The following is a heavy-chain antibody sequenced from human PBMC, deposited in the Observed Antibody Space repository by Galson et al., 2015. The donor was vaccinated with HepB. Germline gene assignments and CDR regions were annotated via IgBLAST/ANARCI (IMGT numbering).Heavy chain of an antibody. CDR3: ASRRDGYESDWYFDL. J-gene: IGHJ2*01. V-gene: IGHV1-8*01. CDR2: MNPNSGNT. Sequence: SVKVSCKASGYTFTTYDINWVRQATGQGLEWMGWMNPNSGNTGYAQRFQGRVTTTRNTSISTAYMELRSLRSEDTAVYYCASRRDGYESDWYFDLWGRGTLVTVSS. CDR1: GYTFTTYD. D-gene: IGHD5-24*01.